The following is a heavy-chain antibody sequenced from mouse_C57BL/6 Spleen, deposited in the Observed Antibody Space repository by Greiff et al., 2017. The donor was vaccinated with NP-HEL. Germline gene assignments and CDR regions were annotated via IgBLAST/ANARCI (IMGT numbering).Heavy chain of an antibody. CDR1: GYAFSSSW. J-gene: IGHJ2*01. CDR2: IYPGDGDT. V-gene: IGHV1-82*01. Sequence: VKLVESGPELVKPGASVKISCKASGYAFSSSWMNWVKQRPGKGLEWIGRIYPGDGDTKYNGKFKGKATLTADKSSSTAYMQLSSLTSEDSAVYCCATVVATDYFDDWGQGTTLTVSS. D-gene: IGHD1-1*01. CDR3: ATVVATDYFDD.